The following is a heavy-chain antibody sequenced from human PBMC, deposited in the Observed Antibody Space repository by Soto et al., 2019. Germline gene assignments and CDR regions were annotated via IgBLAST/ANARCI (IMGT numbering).Heavy chain of an antibody. D-gene: IGHD2-21*02. CDR1: GYTFTSYA. Sequence: ASVKVSCKASGYTFTSYAMHWVRQAPGQRLEWMGWINAGNGNTKYSQKFQGRVTTTRDTSASTAYMELTSLTSDDTAIYYCARGGHVVVVTAALDYWGQGTLVTVSS. V-gene: IGHV1-3*01. CDR3: ARGGHVVVVTAALDY. J-gene: IGHJ4*02. CDR2: INAGNGNT.